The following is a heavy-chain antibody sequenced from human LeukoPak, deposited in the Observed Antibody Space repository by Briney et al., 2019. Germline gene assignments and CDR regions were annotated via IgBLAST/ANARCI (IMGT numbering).Heavy chain of an antibody. J-gene: IGHJ5*02. CDR2: ISSSSNYI. V-gene: IGHV3-21*01. Sequence: GGSLRLSCAASGFTFSSSTMNWVHQAPGKGLEWVSSISSSSNYIYYADSVKGRFTISRDNAKNSLYLQMNSLRADDTAVYYCVRIPNSANFPNWFDPWGQGTLVTVSS. D-gene: IGHD4/OR15-4a*01. CDR3: VRIPNSANFPNWFDP. CDR1: GFTFSSST.